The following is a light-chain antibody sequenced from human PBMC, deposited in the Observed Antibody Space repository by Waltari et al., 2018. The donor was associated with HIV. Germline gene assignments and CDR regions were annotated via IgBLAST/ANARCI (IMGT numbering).Light chain of an antibody. Sequence: DIVMTQSPDSLAASVGDRVIITCRASQSISSGLAWYQQRPGRAPNLLIYKASSLRSGVPSRFSGSGSGTEFTLTISSLQPDDFATYYCQQYNGYPLTFAEGPRWRSN. J-gene: IGKJ4*01. CDR1: QSISSG. CDR3: QQYNGYPLT. CDR2: KAS. V-gene: IGKV1-5*03.